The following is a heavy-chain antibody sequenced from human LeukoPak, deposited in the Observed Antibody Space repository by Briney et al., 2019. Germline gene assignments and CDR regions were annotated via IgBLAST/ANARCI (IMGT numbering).Heavy chain of an antibody. D-gene: IGHD6-19*01. Sequence: SETLSLTCTVSGGSISSYYWSWIRQPPGKGLEWIGYIYYSGSTNYNPSLKSRVTISVDTSKNQISLRLSSVTAADTAVYYCARHGRASGWDYFDYWGQGALVTVSS. V-gene: IGHV4-59*08. CDR2: IYYSGST. J-gene: IGHJ4*02. CDR1: GGSISSYY. CDR3: ARHGRASGWDYFDY.